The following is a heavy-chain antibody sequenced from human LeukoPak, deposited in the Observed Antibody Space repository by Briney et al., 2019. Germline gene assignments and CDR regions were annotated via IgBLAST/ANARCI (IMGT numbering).Heavy chain of an antibody. CDR2: IYYSGST. CDR1: GGSISSYY. CDR3: ARMRGYSSSD. V-gene: IGHV4-59*01. D-gene: IGHD6-6*01. Sequence: SETLSLTCTVSGGSISSYYWSWIRQPPGEGLEWIGYIYYSGSTNYNPSLKSRVTISVDTSKNQFSLKLSSVTAADTAVYYCARMRGYSSSDWGQGTLVTVSS. J-gene: IGHJ4*02.